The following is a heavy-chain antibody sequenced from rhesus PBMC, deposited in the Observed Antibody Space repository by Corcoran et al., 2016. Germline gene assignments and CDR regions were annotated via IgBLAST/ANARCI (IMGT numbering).Heavy chain of an antibody. J-gene: IGHJ4*01. CDR3: TSETTYYFDY. CDR1: GFTFSRSG. V-gene: IGHV3S16*01. Sequence: EVQLVESGGGLVQPGGSLRRSCAASGFTFSRSGMSWVRPDPGKGLGWVSSIWSASIYIYYADSVQGRFTISRDNAKNSLSLQMNSLRAEDTAVYYCTSETTYYFDYWGQGVLVTVSS. CDR2: IWSASIYI. D-gene: IGHD1-20*01.